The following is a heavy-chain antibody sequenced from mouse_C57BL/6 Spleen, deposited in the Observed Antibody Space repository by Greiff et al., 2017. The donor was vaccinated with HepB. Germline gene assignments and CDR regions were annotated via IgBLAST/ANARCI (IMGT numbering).Heavy chain of an antibody. CDR2: INYDGSST. CDR3: AREKTAQATFAMDY. Sequence: EVQLVESEGGLVQPGSSMKLSCTASGFTFSDYYMAWVRQVPEKGLEWVANINYDGSSTYYLDSLKSRFIISRDNAKNILYLQMSSLKSEDTATYYCAREKTAQATFAMDYWGQGTSVTVSS. V-gene: IGHV5-16*01. D-gene: IGHD3-2*02. CDR1: GFTFSDYY. J-gene: IGHJ4*01.